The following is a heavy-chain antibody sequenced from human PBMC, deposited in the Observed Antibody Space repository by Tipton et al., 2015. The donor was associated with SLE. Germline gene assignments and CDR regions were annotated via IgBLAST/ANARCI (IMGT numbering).Heavy chain of an antibody. CDR3: ASLPQGYCSTINCSPRMDV. J-gene: IGHJ6*04. Sequence: GLVKPSETLSLTCTVSGGSFSSGGYYWSWVRQSAGKGLEWIGRIYISGSTNYNPSFESRVTISRDTSKNQFSLKLSSVTAADSAVYYCASLPQGYCSTINCSPRMDVWGKGTTVTVSS. CDR1: GGSFSSGGYY. D-gene: IGHD2-2*01. V-gene: IGHV4-61*02. CDR2: IYISGST.